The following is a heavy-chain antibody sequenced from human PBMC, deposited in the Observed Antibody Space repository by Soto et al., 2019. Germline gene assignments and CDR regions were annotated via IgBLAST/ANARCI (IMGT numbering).Heavy chain of an antibody. V-gene: IGHV2-5*01. J-gene: IGHJ4*02. D-gene: IGHD3-3*01. Sequence: SGPTLVNPTQTLTLTCTFSAFSLSTNGVGVGWIRQPPGKPLEWLAVIYWNEDKRYSRSLKSRLSITKDTSKNQEVLTMTTMDPVDTAHYYCVHTVMLHPITGWYCCDYWGRGILFGVSS. CDR1: AFSLSTNGVG. CDR3: VHTVMLHPITGWYCCDY. CDR2: IYWNEDK.